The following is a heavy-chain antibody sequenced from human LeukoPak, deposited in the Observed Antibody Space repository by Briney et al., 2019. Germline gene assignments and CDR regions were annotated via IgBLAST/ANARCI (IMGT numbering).Heavy chain of an antibody. CDR1: GGSFSGYY. J-gene: IGHJ4*02. CDR3: AREKKESLRLKYYFDY. V-gene: IGHV4-34*01. D-gene: IGHD5/OR15-5a*01. Sequence: SETLSLTCAVYGGSFSGYYWSWIRQPPGKGLEWIGEINHSGSTNYNPSLKSRVTISVDTSKNQFSLKLSSVTAADTAVYYCAREKKESLRLKYYFDYWGQGTLVTVSS. CDR2: INHSGST.